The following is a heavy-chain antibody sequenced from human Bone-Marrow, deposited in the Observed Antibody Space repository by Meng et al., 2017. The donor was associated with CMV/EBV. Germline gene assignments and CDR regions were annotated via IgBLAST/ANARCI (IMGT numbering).Heavy chain of an antibody. V-gene: IGHV3-23*03. CDR1: GFTFSSYA. D-gene: IGHD3-3*01. CDR2: IYSGGSST. CDR3: ARDSSRYDFWSGPNWFDP. J-gene: IGHJ5*02. Sequence: GESLKISCAASGFTFSSYAMSWVRQAPGKGLEWVSVIYSGGSSTYYADSVKGRFTISRDNSKNTLYLQMNSLRAEDTAVYYCARDSSRYDFWSGPNWFDPWGQGTLVTVSS.